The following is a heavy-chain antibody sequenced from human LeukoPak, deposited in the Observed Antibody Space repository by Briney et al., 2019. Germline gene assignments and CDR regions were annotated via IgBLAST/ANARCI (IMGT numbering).Heavy chain of an antibody. CDR2: IYSGGNT. J-gene: IGHJ5*02. CDR3: ARGDKQLLFNRNKGGFDP. V-gene: IGHV3-53*05. Sequence: GGSLRLSCTVSGFTVSSNSMSWVRQAPGKGLEWVSFIYSGGNTHYSDSVRGRFTISRDNSKNTLYLQMNSLRPEDTAVYYCARGDKQLLFNRNKGGFDPWGQGALVTVSS. D-gene: IGHD1-14*01. CDR1: GFTVSSNS.